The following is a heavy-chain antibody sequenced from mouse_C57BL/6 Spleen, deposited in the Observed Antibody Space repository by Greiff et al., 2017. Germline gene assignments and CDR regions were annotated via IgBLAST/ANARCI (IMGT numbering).Heavy chain of an antibody. D-gene: IGHD2-4*01. CDR2: IDPSDSET. Sequence: QVQLQQPGAELVRPGSSVKLSCKASGYTFTSYWMHWVKQRPIQGLEWIGNIDPSDSETHYNQKFKDKATLTVDKSSSTAYMQLSSLTSEDSAVYYCARRIYYDYEGGYFDVWGTGTTVTVSS. CDR1: GYTFTSYW. J-gene: IGHJ1*03. V-gene: IGHV1-52*01. CDR3: ARRIYYDYEGGYFDV.